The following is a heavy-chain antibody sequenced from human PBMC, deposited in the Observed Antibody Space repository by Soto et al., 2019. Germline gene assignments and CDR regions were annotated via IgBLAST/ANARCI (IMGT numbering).Heavy chain of an antibody. D-gene: IGHD3-3*01. CDR1: GFTFSDYY. J-gene: IGHJ6*02. Sequence: GGSLRLSCAASGFTFSDYYMSWIRQAPGKGLEKVSYISSSGSTIYYADSVKGRFTISRDNAKNSLYLQMNSLRAEDTAVYYCARDLRFLDNYYYYGMDVWGQGTTVTVSS. CDR3: ARDLRFLDNYYYYGMDV. CDR2: ISSSGSTI. V-gene: IGHV3-11*01.